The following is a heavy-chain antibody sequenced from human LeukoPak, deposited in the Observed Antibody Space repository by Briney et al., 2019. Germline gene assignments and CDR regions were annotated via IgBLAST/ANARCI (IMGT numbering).Heavy chain of an antibody. J-gene: IGHJ4*02. CDR2: ISSSSSYI. CDR1: GFTFSSYS. D-gene: IGHD4-17*01. Sequence: KPGGSLRLSCAASGFTFSSYSMNWVRQAPGKGLEWVSSISSSSSYIYYADSVKGRFTISRDNAKNSLYLQMNSLRAEDTAVYYCARVWDYGACFDYWGQGTLVTVSS. CDR3: ARVWDYGACFDY. V-gene: IGHV3-21*01.